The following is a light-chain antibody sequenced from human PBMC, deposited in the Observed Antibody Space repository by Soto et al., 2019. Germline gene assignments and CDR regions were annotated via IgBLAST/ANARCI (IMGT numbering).Light chain of an antibody. Sequence: QSVLTQPASVSGSPGQSITISCTGTSRDVGGYNYVSWYQHHPGKAPKLMLYDVSNRPSGVSNRFSGSKSGNTAALTISGLQPEDEADYYCSSYTTSNTRQIVLGTGTKLTVL. J-gene: IGLJ1*01. V-gene: IGLV2-14*03. CDR2: DVS. CDR3: SSYTTSNTRQIV. CDR1: SRDVGGYNY.